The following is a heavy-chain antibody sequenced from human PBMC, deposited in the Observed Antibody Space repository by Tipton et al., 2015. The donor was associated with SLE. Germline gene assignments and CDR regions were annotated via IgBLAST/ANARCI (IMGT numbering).Heavy chain of an antibody. CDR2: IYYSGST. V-gene: IGHV4-39*07. Sequence: TLSLTCTVSGGSISSSSYYWGWIRQPPGKGLEWIGSIYYSGSTYYNPSLKSRVTISVDTPKNQFSLKLSSVTAADPAVYYCARSCYSSGWSPPYYFDYWGQGTLVTVSS. D-gene: IGHD6-19*01. J-gene: IGHJ4*02. CDR1: GGSISSSSYY. CDR3: ARSCYSSGWSPPYYFDY.